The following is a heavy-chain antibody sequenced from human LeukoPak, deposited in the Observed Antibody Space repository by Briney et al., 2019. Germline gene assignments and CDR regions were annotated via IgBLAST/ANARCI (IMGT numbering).Heavy chain of an antibody. V-gene: IGHV4-34*01. Sequence: SETLSLTCAVYGGSFSGYYWSWIRQPPGKGLEWIGEINHSGSTNYNPSLKSRVTISVDTSKNQFSLKLSSVTAADTAVYYCARQGGFNYYDSSQDAFDIWGQGTMVTVSS. J-gene: IGHJ3*02. CDR2: INHSGST. CDR3: ARQGGFNYYDSSQDAFDI. D-gene: IGHD3-22*01. CDR1: GGSFSGYY.